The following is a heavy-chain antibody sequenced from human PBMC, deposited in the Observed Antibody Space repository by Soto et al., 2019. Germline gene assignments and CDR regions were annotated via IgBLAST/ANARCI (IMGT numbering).Heavy chain of an antibody. CDR2: IKQDGSEK. Sequence: TGGSLRLSCAASGFTFSSYWMSWFRQAPGKGLEWVANIKQDGSEKYYVDSVKGRFTISRDNAKNSLYLQMNSLRAEDTAVYYCARWVRYGPVYFDYWGQGTLVTVSS. J-gene: IGHJ4*02. CDR3: ARWVRYGPVYFDY. CDR1: GFTFSSYW. V-gene: IGHV3-7*03. D-gene: IGHD5-18*01.